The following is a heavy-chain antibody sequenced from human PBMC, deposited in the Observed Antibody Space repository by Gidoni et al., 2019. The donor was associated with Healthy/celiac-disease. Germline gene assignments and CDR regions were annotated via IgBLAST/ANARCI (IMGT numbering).Heavy chain of an antibody. Sequence: QVQLQPWGAGLLKPSETLSLTCAVYGGSFSGYYWSWIRQPPGKGLEWIGEINHSGSTNYNSSLKRRVTISVDTSKNQFSLKLRSVTAADTAVYYCARGVAAAFDYWGQGTLVTVSS. CDR3: ARGVAAAFDY. D-gene: IGHD6-13*01. J-gene: IGHJ4*02. CDR1: GGSFSGYY. V-gene: IGHV4-34*01. CDR2: INHSGST.